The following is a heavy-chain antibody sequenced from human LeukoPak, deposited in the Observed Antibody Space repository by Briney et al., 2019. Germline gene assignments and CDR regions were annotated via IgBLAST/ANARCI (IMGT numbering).Heavy chain of an antibody. J-gene: IGHJ4*02. V-gene: IGHV3-48*01. Sequence: GGSLRLSCAASGFTFSSYSMNWVRQAPGKGLEWVSYISTSSSTIYYADSVKGRFTISRDNANNSLYLLMNSLRADDTAVYYCARDGGLYDYWGQGTLVTVSS. CDR1: GFTFSSYS. CDR2: ISTSSSTI. D-gene: IGHD3-16*01. CDR3: ARDGGLYDY.